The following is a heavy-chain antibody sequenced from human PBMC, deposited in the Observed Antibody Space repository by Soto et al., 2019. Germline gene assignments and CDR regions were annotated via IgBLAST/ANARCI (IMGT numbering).Heavy chain of an antibody. Sequence: VGSLRLSCAVSGLTFSYFAMSWVRRSPGKGLEWVSAMSGSGGITYYADSVKGRFTISRDNSKNTLFLQMNSLRAEDTAVYYCALLGRSGSGRPYYYGMDVWGQGITVTVSS. CDR3: ALLGRSGSGRPYYYGMDV. J-gene: IGHJ6*02. CDR2: MSGSGGIT. CDR1: GLTFSYFA. D-gene: IGHD3-10*01. V-gene: IGHV3-23*01.